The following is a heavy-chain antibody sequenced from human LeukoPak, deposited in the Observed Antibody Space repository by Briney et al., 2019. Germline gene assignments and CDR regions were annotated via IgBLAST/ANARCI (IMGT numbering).Heavy chain of an antibody. D-gene: IGHD3-22*01. Sequence: SETLSLTCTVSGGSISSYYWSWIRQPPGKGLEWIGYIYYSGSTYDNPSLKSRVTISRDTSKNQFSLKLSSVTAADTAVYYCARGGYDSSGSDYWGQGTLVTVSS. CDR1: GGSISSYY. CDR3: ARGGYDSSGSDY. V-gene: IGHV4-59*12. CDR2: IYYSGST. J-gene: IGHJ4*02.